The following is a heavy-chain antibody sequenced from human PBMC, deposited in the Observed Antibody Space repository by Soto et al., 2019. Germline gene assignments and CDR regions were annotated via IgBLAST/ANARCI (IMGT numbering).Heavy chain of an antibody. CDR2: IYHSGST. J-gene: IGHJ4*02. Sequence: PSETLSLTCAASGGSISSGGYSWSWIRQPPGKGLEWIGYIYHSGSTYYNPSLKSRVTISVDRSKNQFSLKLSSVTAADTAVYYCARESYYFDYWGQGTLVTVSS. CDR1: GGSISSGGYS. CDR3: ARESYYFDY. V-gene: IGHV4-30-2*01.